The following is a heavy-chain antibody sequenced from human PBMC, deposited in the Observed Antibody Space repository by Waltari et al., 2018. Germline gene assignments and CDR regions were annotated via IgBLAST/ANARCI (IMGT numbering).Heavy chain of an antibody. CDR3: ARGTTMAATAN. D-gene: IGHD6-19*01. CDR2: IDYSGNT. J-gene: IGHJ4*02. V-gene: IGHV4-39*01. Sequence: QLQESGPGLVKPSETLSLSCTVSDGSLSSTSYYWGWIRQSPGKGLEWIGSIDYSGNTYYNPSLKSRVTISVDRSKNQFSLKLSSVTAAETAVYYCARGTTMAATANWGQGTLVTVSS. CDR1: DGSLSSTSYY.